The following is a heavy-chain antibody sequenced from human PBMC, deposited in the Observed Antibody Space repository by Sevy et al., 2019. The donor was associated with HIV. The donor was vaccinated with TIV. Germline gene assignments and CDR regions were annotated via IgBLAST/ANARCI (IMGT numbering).Heavy chain of an antibody. CDR2: FSFGGGKI. CDR1: GLTFSKYS. V-gene: IGHV3-23*01. CDR3: AREGCTKPHDY. Sequence: GGSLRLSCAASGLTFSKYSMSWIRQTPGKGLEWVSTFSFGGGKINYADSVKGRFTISRDDSRKTFYLQMNSLRAEDTAIYYCAREGCTKPHDYWGQGTVVTVSS. J-gene: IGHJ4*02. D-gene: IGHD2-8*01.